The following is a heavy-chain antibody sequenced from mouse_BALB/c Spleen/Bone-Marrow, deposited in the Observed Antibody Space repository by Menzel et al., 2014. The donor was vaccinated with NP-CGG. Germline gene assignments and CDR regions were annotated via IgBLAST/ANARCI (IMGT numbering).Heavy chain of an antibody. V-gene: IGHV4-1*02. J-gene: IGHJ3*01. Sequence: EVKLEESGGGLVQPGGFLKLSCAASGFDFRTYWMSWVRQAPGKGLEWIGEINPDSKTKNYAPSLKDKFIISRDNAKNTLYLQMSKVRSEDTALYYCARMGYHGWLAYWGQGTLVTVSA. D-gene: IGHD2-2*01. CDR3: ARMGYHGWLAY. CDR2: INPDSKTK. CDR1: GFDFRTYW.